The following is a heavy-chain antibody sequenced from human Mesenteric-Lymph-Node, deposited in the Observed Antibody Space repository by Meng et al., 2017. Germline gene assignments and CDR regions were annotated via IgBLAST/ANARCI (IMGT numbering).Heavy chain of an antibody. Sequence: ASVKVSCKASGYTFISYGFSWVRQAPGQGLEWMGWISAYNGNTNYAQTLQGRVTMTTDTSTSTAYMELRSLRSDDTAMYYCARDSTYYYDSRGYSAEYFQHWGQGTLVTVSS. V-gene: IGHV1-18*01. CDR2: ISAYNGNT. D-gene: IGHD3-22*01. J-gene: IGHJ1*01. CDR1: GYTFISYG. CDR3: ARDSTYYYDSRGYSAEYFQH.